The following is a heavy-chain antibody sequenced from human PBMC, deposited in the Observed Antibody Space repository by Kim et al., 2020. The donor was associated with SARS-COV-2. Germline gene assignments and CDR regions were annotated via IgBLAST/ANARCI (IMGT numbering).Heavy chain of an antibody. D-gene: IGHD2-15*01. CDR3: ARGSTASCYSYWDC. CDR2: MSGNGCST. Sequence: ATGCTISTSAMTWVRQAPGKRLEWVSVMSGNGCSTYYADSVKGRFSISSDNDKSTLYMQFNGRGAEDTPLYHCARGSTASCYSYWDCWCQATLVTVP. V-gene: IGHV3-23*01. J-gene: IGHJ4*02. CDR1: GCTISTSA.